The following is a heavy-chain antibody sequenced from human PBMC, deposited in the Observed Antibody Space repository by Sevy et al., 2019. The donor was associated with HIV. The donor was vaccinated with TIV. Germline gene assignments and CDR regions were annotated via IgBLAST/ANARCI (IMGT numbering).Heavy chain of an antibody. CDR1: GGSFSGYY. D-gene: IGHD2-15*01. V-gene: IGHV4-34*01. J-gene: IGHJ6*02. CDR3: AGMSGGSADYYYYGMDV. CDR2: INHSGST. Sequence: SETLSLTCAVYGGSFSGYYWSWIRQPPGKGLEWIGEINHSGSTNYNPSLKSRVTISVDTSKNQSSLKLSSVTAADTAVYYCAGMSGGSADYYYYGMDVWGQGTTVTVSS.